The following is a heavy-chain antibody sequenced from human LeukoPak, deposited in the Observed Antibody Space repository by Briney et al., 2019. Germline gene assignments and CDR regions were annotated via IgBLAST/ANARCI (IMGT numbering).Heavy chain of an antibody. CDR2: ISAYNGDT. D-gene: IGHD2-2*01. Sequence: ASVKVSCKASGYTFTSYGISWVRQAPGQGLEWIGWISAYNGDTNYAQKLQGRVTMTTDTSTSTAYMELRSLRSDDTAVYYCARSRRAADFDYWGQGTLVTVSS. CDR3: ARSRRAADFDY. CDR1: GYTFTSYG. V-gene: IGHV1-18*01. J-gene: IGHJ4*02.